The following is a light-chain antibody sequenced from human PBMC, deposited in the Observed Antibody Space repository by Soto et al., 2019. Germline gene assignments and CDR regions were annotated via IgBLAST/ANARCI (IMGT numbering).Light chain of an antibody. Sequence: QSVLTQPASVSGSPGQSITISCSGASGDVGSYNPVSWYQQHPGKAPKLTIYEDSKRPSGVSNRFSGSKSGNTASLTISGLQAEDEADYYCCSYAGSTTVVFGRGTKLTVL. V-gene: IGLV2-23*01. CDR2: EDS. CDR3: CSYAGSTTVV. CDR1: SGDVGSYNP. J-gene: IGLJ2*01.